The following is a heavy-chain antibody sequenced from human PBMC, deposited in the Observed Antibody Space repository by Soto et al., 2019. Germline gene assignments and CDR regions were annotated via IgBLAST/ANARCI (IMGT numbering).Heavy chain of an antibody. CDR3: ARDLCYYDSSASRNAFDI. V-gene: IGHV4-31*03. J-gene: IGHJ3*02. Sequence: SETLSLTCTVSGDSISSGGHYWSWIRQHPGKRPEWIGYISYSGIAYYNPSLESRFTISVDTSKNQFSLSLTSVTAADTAVFYCARDLCYYDSSASRNAFDIWGQGTMVTVSS. CDR1: GDSISSGGHY. CDR2: ISYSGIA. D-gene: IGHD3-22*01.